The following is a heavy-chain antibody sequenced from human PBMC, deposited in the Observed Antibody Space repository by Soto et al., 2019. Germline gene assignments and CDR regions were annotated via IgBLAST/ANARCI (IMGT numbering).Heavy chain of an antibody. CDR1: GFTFRNYD. J-gene: IGHJ6*02. CDR3: ARTDRDFYGLDV. Sequence: EVQLVESGGGLVQPGGSLILSCEASGFTFRNYDMHWVRQGTGKGLEWVSGISAAGDPDYADSVEGRFTISRENAQNSLFLQMNSLRVGDTAVYSCARTDRDFYGLDVWGQGTTVIVSS. CDR2: ISAAGDP. V-gene: IGHV3-13*05.